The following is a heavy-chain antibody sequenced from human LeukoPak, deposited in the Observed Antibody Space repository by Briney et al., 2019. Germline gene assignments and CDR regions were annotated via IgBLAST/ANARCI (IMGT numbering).Heavy chain of an antibody. CDR2: IKQDGSEK. V-gene: IGHV3-7*01. D-gene: IGHD5-18*01. CDR1: GFTFSSYW. Sequence: PGGSLRLSCAASGFTFSSYWMSWVRQAPGKGLEWVANIKQDGSEKYYVDSVKGRFIISRDNARNSLYLQINSLRAEDTAVYYCARADWDTDMIDHWGQGTLVTVSS. J-gene: IGHJ1*01. CDR3: ARADWDTDMIDH.